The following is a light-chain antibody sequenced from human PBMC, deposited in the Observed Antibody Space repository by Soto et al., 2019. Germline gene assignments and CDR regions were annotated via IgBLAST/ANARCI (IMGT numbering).Light chain of an antibody. CDR2: ENN. V-gene: IGLV1-51*02. J-gene: IGLJ2*01. CDR1: SSNIGSDY. CDR3: AAWDKSLSGGV. Sequence: QSVLTQPPSVSAAPGQKVTISCSGSSSNIGSDYVSWYQQLPGTAPKLLIYENNKRPSGIPDRFSGSKSGTSATLGINGLQTGDEADYYCAAWDKSLSGGVFGGGTKLTVL.